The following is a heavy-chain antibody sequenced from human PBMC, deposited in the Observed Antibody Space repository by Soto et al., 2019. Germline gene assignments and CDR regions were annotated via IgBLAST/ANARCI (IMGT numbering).Heavy chain of an antibody. D-gene: IGHD2-15*01. CDR1: GDTFTAND. CDR3: VRDPAKGGGSAGFGY. CDR2: MIPKSGGT. J-gene: IGHJ4*02. Sequence: ASVKVSCKASGDTFTANDIHWWRQAPGQGVEWMGWMIPKSGGTNYAQKFHGRVTMTRERSLSTVYMTLTRLTSDGTSVCDCVRDPAKGGGSAGFGYWRKRTLGTTSS. V-gene: IGHV1-2*02.